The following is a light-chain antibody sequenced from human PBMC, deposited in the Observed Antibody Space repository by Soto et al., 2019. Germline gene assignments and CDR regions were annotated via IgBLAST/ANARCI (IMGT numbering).Light chain of an antibody. Sequence: DIQMTQSPSSLSASLGDRVTITCRASQGIGVYLAWFQQKPGKVPKLLIYTASALQSGVPSRFSGSGSGTDFTLTISSLQPEDIATYYCQKYNSAPLTFGGGTKVDIK. CDR2: TAS. J-gene: IGKJ4*01. V-gene: IGKV1-27*01. CDR1: QGIGVY. CDR3: QKYNSAPLT.